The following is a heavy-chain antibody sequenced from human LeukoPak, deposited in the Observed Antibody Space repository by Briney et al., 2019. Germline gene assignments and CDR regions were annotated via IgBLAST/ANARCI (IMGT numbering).Heavy chain of an antibody. J-gene: IGHJ6*02. CDR3: AREGIAYRHYYDMDV. Sequence: GGTLRLSCGASGLTFRSYGMHWVRQAPGKGLEWVAFIWDDGNNKNYADSVKGRFTISRDNSKNTLYLQMNSLRAEDTAVYYCAREGIAYRHYYDMDVWGQGTTVTVSS. V-gene: IGHV3-33*01. D-gene: IGHD6-13*01. CDR2: IWDDGNNK. CDR1: GLTFRSYG.